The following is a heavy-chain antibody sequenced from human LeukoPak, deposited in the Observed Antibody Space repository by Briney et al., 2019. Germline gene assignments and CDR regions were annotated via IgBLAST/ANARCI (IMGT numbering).Heavy chain of an antibody. Sequence: GGSLRLSCAASGFTFSSYWMSWVRQAPGKGLEWVANIKQDGSEKYYVDSVKGRFTISRDNAKNSLYLQMNSLRADDTAVYYCAKDRGSGWLHDAFDVWGQGTMVTVSS. CDR3: AKDRGSGWLHDAFDV. CDR1: GFTFSSYW. J-gene: IGHJ3*01. D-gene: IGHD6-19*01. V-gene: IGHV3-7*03. CDR2: IKQDGSEK.